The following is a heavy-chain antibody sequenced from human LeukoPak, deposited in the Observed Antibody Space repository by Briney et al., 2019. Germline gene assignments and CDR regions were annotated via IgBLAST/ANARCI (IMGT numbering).Heavy chain of an antibody. CDR3: AKLGLDCSSTSCFPEDY. CDR2: ISGSGGST. D-gene: IGHD2-2*01. Sequence: GGSLRLSCAAPGFTFSSYAMSWVRQAPGKGLEWVSAISGSGGSTYYADSVKGRFTISRDNSKNTLYLQMNSLRAEDTAVYYCAKLGLDCSSTSCFPEDYWGQGTLVTVSS. V-gene: IGHV3-23*01. CDR1: GFTFSSYA. J-gene: IGHJ4*02.